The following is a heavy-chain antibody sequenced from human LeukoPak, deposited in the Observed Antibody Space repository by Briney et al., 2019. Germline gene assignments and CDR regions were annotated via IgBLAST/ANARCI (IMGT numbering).Heavy chain of an antibody. V-gene: IGHV4-39*01. CDR3: ARRQSSSWSLFDY. D-gene: IGHD6-13*01. J-gene: IGHJ4*02. CDR2: IYYSGST. Sequence: PSETLSLTCTVSGGSISSSSYYWGWIRQPPGKGLEWIGSIYYSGSTYYNPSLKSRVTISVDTSKNQFSLKLTSVTAADTAVYYCARRQSSSWSLFDYWGQGTLVTVSS. CDR1: GGSISSSSYY.